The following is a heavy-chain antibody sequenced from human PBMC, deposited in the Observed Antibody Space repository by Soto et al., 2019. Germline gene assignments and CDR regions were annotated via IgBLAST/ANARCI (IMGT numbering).Heavy chain of an antibody. Sequence: QVQLQESGPGLVKPSQTLSLTCTVSGGSISSGGYYWSWIRQHPGKGLEWIGYIYYPGTTSYNPALRSRVTMSEATSKNQSPQTPSSATAANTAMYYCARAPTPWGQGTLVTVSS. CDR2: IYYPGTT. V-gene: IGHV4-31*03. CDR3: ARAPTP. J-gene: IGHJ5*02. CDR1: GGSISSGGYY.